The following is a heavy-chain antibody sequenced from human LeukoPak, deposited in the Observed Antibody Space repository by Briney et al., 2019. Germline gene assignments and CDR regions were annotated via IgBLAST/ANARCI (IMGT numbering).Heavy chain of an antibody. CDR1: GGTFSSYA. Sequence: SVKVSCKASGGTFSSYAISWVRQAPGQGLEWMGGIIPIFGTANYAQKFQGRVTITTDESTSTAYVELSSLRSEDTAVYYCATDPGAYSGSYSYYFDYWGQGTLVTVSS. CDR2: IIPIFGTA. D-gene: IGHD1-26*01. CDR3: ATDPGAYSGSYSYYFDY. J-gene: IGHJ4*02. V-gene: IGHV1-69*05.